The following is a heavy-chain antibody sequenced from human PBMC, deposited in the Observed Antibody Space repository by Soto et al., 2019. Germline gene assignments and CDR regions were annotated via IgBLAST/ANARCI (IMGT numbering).Heavy chain of an antibody. Sequence: QVQLVESGGGVVQPGRSLRLSCAASGFTFSSYGMHWVRQAPGKGLEWVAVIWYDGSNKYYADSVKGRFTISRDNSKKTLYLQMNSLRAEDKAVYYCARDLWESITMTLSAGGPFDPWGQGTLVTGSS. CDR3: ARDLWESITMTLSAGGPFDP. J-gene: IGHJ5*02. CDR1: GFTFSSYG. D-gene: IGHD3-22*01. CDR2: IWYDGSNK. V-gene: IGHV3-33*01.